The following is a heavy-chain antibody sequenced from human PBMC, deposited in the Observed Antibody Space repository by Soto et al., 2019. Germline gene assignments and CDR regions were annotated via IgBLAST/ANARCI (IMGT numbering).Heavy chain of an antibody. CDR3: ARDTDTTSHYGSFAP. CDR1: GFTFSNYG. J-gene: IGHJ5*02. Sequence: PGGSLRLSCTTSGFTFSNYGMHWVRQAPGKGLEWVAVFWANGINKYYADSVKGRFTVSRDNSKNTVYLQMDSLRAEDTAMYYCARDTDTTSHYGSFAPGGQGTPVTVSS. D-gene: IGHD3-9*01. CDR2: FWANGINK. V-gene: IGHV3-33*01.